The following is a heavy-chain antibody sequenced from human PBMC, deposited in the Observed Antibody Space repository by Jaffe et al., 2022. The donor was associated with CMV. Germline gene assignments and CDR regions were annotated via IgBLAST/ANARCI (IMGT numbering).Heavy chain of an antibody. D-gene: IGHD5-18*01. CDR2: IKQDGSEK. V-gene: IGHV3-7*01. CDR1: GFTFSSYW. CDR3: ARDLPPFGYSYGYWCNGMDV. J-gene: IGHJ6*02. Sequence: EVQLVESGGGLVQPGGSLRLSCAASGFTFSSYWMSWVRQAPGKGLEWVANIKQDGSEKYYVDSVKGRFTISRDNAKNSLYLQMNSLRAEDTAVYYCARDLPPFGYSYGYWCNGMDVWGQGTTVTVSS.